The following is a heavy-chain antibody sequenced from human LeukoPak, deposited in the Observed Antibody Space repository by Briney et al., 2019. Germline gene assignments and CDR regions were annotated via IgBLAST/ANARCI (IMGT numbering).Heavy chain of an antibody. V-gene: IGHV1-2*02. CDR3: ARVSPYDAFDI. CDR1: GYTFTGYY. Sequence: ASVKVSCKASGYTFTGYYMHWVRQAPGQGLEWMGWINPDSGGTIYAQNFQGRVTMTRDTSISTAYMELRSLRSDDTAVYYCARVSPYDAFDIWGQGTMVTVSS. J-gene: IGHJ3*02. CDR2: INPDSGGT.